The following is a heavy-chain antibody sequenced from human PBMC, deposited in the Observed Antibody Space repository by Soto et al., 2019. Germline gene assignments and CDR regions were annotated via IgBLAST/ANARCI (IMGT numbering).Heavy chain of an antibody. J-gene: IGHJ6*03. Sequence: GGSLRLSCAASGFTFSSYGMHWVRQAPGKGLEWVAVIWYDGSNKYYADSVKGRFTISRDNSKNTLYLQMNSLMAEDTAVYYCARSFSSSWSPYYYYYMDVWGKGTTVTVSS. V-gene: IGHV3-33*01. CDR1: GFTFSSYG. CDR3: ARSFSSSWSPYYYYYMDV. CDR2: IWYDGSNK. D-gene: IGHD6-13*01.